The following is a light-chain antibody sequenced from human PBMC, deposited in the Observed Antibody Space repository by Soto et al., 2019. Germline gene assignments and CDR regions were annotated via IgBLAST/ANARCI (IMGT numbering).Light chain of an antibody. V-gene: IGKV3-20*01. CDR3: QQYGSSPS. CDR2: GAS. Sequence: EIVLTQSPGTLSLSPGERATLSCRASQSVSSSSLAWYQQKPDQAPRLLIYGASTRATGIPDRFSGSESGTDFTLIISRLEPEDFAVYYCQQYGSSPSFGGGTKVEIK. CDR1: QSVSSSS. J-gene: IGKJ4*01.